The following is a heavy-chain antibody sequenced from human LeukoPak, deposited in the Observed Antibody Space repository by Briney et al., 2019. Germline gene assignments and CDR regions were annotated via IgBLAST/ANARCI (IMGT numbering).Heavy chain of an antibody. V-gene: IGHV3-48*03. CDR2: ISSSGSTI. CDR3: ARAGRSYGYLPGKDLDY. J-gene: IGHJ4*02. CDR1: GFTFSIYE. Sequence: GGSLRLSCAASGFTFSIYEMNWVRQAPGKGLEWVPYISSSGSTIYYADSVKGRFTISRDNAKNSLYLQMNSLRAEDTAVYYCARAGRSYGYLPGKDLDYWGQGTLVTVSS. D-gene: IGHD5-18*01.